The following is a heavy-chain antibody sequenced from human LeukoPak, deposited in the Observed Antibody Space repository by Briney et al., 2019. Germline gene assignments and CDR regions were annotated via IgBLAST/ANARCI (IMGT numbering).Heavy chain of an antibody. Sequence: PGGSLRLSCAASGFTFSSYGMHWVRQAPGKGLEWVAVIWYDGSNKYYADSVKGRFTISRDNSKNTLYLQMNSLRAEDTAVYYCARGSLPYYDFWSAAGGFDYWGQGTLVTVSS. CDR2: IWYDGSNK. D-gene: IGHD3-3*01. CDR1: GFTFSSYG. CDR3: ARGSLPYYDFWSAAGGFDY. J-gene: IGHJ4*02. V-gene: IGHV3-33*01.